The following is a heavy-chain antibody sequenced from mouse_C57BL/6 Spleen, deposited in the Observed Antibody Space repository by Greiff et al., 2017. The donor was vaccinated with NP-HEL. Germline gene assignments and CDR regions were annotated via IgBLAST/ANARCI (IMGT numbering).Heavy chain of an antibody. J-gene: IGHJ2*01. V-gene: IGHV1-80*01. CDR3: ARGELRPPFDY. CDR2: IYPGDGDT. D-gene: IGHD2-4*01. Sequence: VKLQQSGAELVKPGASVKISCKASGYAFSSYWMNWVKQRPGKGLEWIGQIYPGDGDTNYNGKFTGKATLTADKSSSTAYMQLSSLTSEDSAVYFCARGELRPPFDYWGQGTTLTVSS. CDR1: GYAFSSYW.